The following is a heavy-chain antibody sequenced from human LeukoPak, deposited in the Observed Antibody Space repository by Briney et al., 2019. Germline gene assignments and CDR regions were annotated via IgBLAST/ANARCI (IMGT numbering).Heavy chain of an antibody. CDR2: ISPYSNNI. Sequence: GGSLRLSCTASGFTFSSYSMNWVRQAPGKGLEWISYISPYSNNIYYADSVRGRFTFSRDNAKNSLYLQMNSLRAEDTAVYYCARDSGFSGTQRGEYWGQGTLVTVSS. J-gene: IGHJ4*02. CDR3: ARDSGFSGTQRGEY. D-gene: IGHD6-6*01. V-gene: IGHV3-48*01. CDR1: GFTFSSYS.